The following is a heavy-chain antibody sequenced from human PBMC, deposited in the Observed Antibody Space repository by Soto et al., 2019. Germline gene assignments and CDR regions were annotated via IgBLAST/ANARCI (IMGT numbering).Heavy chain of an antibody. Sequence: PSETVSLTGAVYVRAFLGACRSWIFQPPGKGLEWIGEINHSGSTNYNPSLKSRVTISVDTSKNQFSLKLSSVTAADTAVYYCARAEQWLVLFRSFWFEPWGQGTLVTVTP. V-gene: IGHV4-34*01. J-gene: IGHJ5*02. CDR2: INHSGST. CDR1: VRAFLGAC. CDR3: ARAEQWLVLFRSFWFEP. D-gene: IGHD6-19*01.